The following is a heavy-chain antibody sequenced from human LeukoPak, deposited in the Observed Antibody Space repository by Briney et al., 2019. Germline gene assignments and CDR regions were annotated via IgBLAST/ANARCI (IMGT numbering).Heavy chain of an antibody. CDR3: ARSYRSGGSCYSGWFDP. D-gene: IGHD2-15*01. Sequence: SETLSLTCTVSGGSISSYYWSWIRQPPGKGLEWIGYIYYSGSTNYNPSLKSRVTISVDTSKNQFSLKLSSVTAADTAVYYCARSYRSGGSCYSGWFDPWGQGTLVTVSS. CDR2: IYYSGST. J-gene: IGHJ5*02. V-gene: IGHV4-59*08. CDR1: GGSISSYY.